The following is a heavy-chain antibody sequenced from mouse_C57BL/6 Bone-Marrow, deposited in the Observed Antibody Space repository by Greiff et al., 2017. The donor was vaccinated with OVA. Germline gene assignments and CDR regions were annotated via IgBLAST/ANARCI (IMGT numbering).Heavy chain of an antibody. V-gene: IGHV7-1*01. J-gene: IGHJ1*03. CDR3: ARDAARDWYFDV. Sequence: EVKLMESGGGLVQSGRSLRLSCATSGFTFSDFYMEWVRQAPGKGLEWIAASRNKANDYTTEYSASVKGRFIVSRDTSQSILYLQMNALRAEDTAIYYCARDAARDWYFDVWGTGTTVTVSS. CDR1: GFTFSDFY. CDR2: SRNKANDYTT.